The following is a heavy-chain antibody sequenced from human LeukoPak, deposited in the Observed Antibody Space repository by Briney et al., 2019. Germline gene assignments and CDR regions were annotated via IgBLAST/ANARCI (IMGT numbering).Heavy chain of an antibody. CDR1: GGTFSSYA. Sequence: SVKVSCKASGGTFSSYAISWVRQAPGQGLEWMGGIIPIFGATNYALKFQGRVTITTDESTSTAYMELSSLRSDDTAVYYCASFELGSGSYPFDYWGQGTLVTVSS. D-gene: IGHD1-26*01. CDR3: ASFELGSGSYPFDY. V-gene: IGHV1-69*05. CDR2: IIPIFGAT. J-gene: IGHJ4*02.